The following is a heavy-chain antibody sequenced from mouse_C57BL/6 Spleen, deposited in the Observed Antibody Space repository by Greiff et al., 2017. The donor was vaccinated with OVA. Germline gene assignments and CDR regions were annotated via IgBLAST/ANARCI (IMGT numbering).Heavy chain of an antibody. D-gene: IGHD2-13*01. J-gene: IGHJ1*03. CDR2: ISYSGST. CDR1: GYSITSGYD. CDR3: GAVDGDRYFDG. V-gene: IGHV3-1*01. Sequence: EVKLMESGPGMVKPSQSLSLTCTVTGYSITSGYDWRWIRHFPGNKLECIGYISYSGSTNYNPSLKSRISITHDTSTNHIFLKLKAVTTEDTATYYCGAVDGDRYFDGWGTGTTVTVSS.